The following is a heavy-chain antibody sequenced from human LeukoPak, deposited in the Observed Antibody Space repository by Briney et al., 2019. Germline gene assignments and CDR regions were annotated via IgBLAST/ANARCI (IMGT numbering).Heavy chain of an antibody. Sequence: GASVKVSCKASGGTFSSYAISWVRQAPGQGLEWMGGIIPIFGTANYAQKFQGRVTITTDESATTAYMDLNSLRSEDTAVYYCASYDILTGSGDYWGQGTLVTVS. D-gene: IGHD3-9*01. J-gene: IGHJ4*02. CDR1: GGTFSSYA. CDR2: IIPIFGTA. V-gene: IGHV1-69*05. CDR3: ASYDILTGSGDY.